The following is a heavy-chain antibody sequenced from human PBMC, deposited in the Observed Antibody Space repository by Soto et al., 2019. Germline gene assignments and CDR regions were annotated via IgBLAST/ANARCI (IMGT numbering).Heavy chain of an antibody. CDR1: GGSISSGGYY. J-gene: IGHJ4*02. D-gene: IGHD6-19*01. Sequence: QVQLQESGPGLVKPSQTLSLTCTVSGGSISSGGYYWSWIRQHPGKGLEWIGYIYYSGSTYYNPYLKSRVTISVDTSKNQFSLKLSSVTAADTAVYYCARVEGGSGWYSVGGYFDYWGQGTLVTVSS. CDR2: IYYSGST. V-gene: IGHV4-31*03. CDR3: ARVEGGSGWYSVGGYFDY.